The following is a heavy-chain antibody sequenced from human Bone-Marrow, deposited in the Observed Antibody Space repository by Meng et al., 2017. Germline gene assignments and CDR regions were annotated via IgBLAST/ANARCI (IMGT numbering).Heavy chain of an antibody. CDR2: ISAYNGNT. V-gene: IGHV1-18*01. J-gene: IGHJ4*02. CDR3: ARYHSVVVAATN. Sequence: ASVKVSCRASGYTFTSYGISWVRQAPGQGLEWMGWISAYNGNTNYAQKLQGRVTMTTDTSTSTAYMELRSLRSDDTAVYYCARYHSVVVAATNWGQGTLVTVSS. CDR1: GYTFTSYG. D-gene: IGHD2-15*01.